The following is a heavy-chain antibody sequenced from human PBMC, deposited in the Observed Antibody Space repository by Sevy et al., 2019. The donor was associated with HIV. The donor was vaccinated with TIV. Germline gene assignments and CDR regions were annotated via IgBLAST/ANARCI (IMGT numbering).Heavy chain of an antibody. CDR3: ARGVDSSSEYYFDY. J-gene: IGHJ4*02. D-gene: IGHD6-6*01. CDR1: GFTFSSYS. CDR2: ISSSSSYI. V-gene: IGHV3-21*01. Sequence: GGSLRLSCAASGFTFSSYSMNWVRQAPGKGLEWVSSISSSSSYIYYADSVKGRFTISRDNAKNSLYLQMNSLRAEDTDVYYCARGVDSSSEYYFDYWGQGTLVTVSS.